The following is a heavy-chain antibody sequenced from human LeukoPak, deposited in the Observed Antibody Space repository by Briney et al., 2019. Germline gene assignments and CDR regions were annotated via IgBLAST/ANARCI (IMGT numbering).Heavy chain of an antibody. CDR1: GGTFSSYA. V-gene: IGHV1-69*06. CDR2: IIPIFGTA. CDR3: ARGDVSIYYYMDV. D-gene: IGHD5/OR15-5a*01. Sequence: GASVKVSCKASGGTFSSYAISWVRQAPGQGLEWMGGIIPIFGTANYAQKFQGRVTITADKSTSTAYMELSSLRSEDTAVYYCARGDVSIYYYMDVWGKGTTVTVSS. J-gene: IGHJ6*03.